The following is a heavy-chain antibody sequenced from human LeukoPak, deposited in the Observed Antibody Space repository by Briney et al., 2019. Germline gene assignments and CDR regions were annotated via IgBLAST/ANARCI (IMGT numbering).Heavy chain of an antibody. Sequence: AASVKVSCKASGYTFTSYGISWVRQAPGQGLEWMGWISAYNGNTNYAQKLQGGVTMTTDTSTSTAYMELRSLRSDDTAVYYCARVRYDYGDYVADYWGQGTLVTVSS. CDR2: ISAYNGNT. CDR1: GYTFTSYG. V-gene: IGHV1-18*01. CDR3: ARVRYDYGDYVADY. J-gene: IGHJ4*02. D-gene: IGHD4-17*01.